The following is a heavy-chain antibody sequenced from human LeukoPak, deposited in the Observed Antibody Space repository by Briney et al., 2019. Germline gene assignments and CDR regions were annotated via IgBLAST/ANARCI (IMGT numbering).Heavy chain of an antibody. CDR3: AGAVAGTYSPFEY. J-gene: IGHJ4*02. CDR2: ISSSSSYI. D-gene: IGHD6-19*01. Sequence: PGGSLRLSCAASGFTFSRYSMNWVRQAPGKGLEWDSSISSSSSYIYYADSVKGRLTISRDNDKNSLYLQMNSLRAEDTAVYYCAGAVAGTYSPFEYWGQGTLVTVSS. CDR1: GFTFSRYS. V-gene: IGHV3-21*04.